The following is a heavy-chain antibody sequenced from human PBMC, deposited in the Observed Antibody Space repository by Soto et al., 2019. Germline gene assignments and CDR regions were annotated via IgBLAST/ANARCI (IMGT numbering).Heavy chain of an antibody. Sequence: GGSLRLSCSASGFTFSSYAMHWVRQAPGKGLEYVSAISSNGGSTYYADSVKGRFTISRDNSKNTLYLQMSSLRAEDTAVYYCVNRNTYDYRDYYYYGMDVWGQGTTVTVSS. CDR1: GFTFSSYA. D-gene: IGHD4-4*01. CDR2: ISSNGGST. J-gene: IGHJ6*02. CDR3: VNRNTYDYRDYYYYGMDV. V-gene: IGHV3-64D*08.